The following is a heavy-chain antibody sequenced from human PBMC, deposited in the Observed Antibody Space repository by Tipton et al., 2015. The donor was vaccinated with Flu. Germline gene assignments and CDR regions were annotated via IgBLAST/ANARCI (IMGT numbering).Heavy chain of an antibody. CDR1: GGSINGYY. Sequence: GLVKPSETLSLSCTVSGGSINGYYWIWMRQPPGKGLEWIGFIHYTGTTSYNPSLKSRVTISVDTSKNQFSLKLSSVTAADTAVYYCARDTREGSSANNWFDPWGQGILVTVSS. CDR2: IHYTGTT. CDR3: ARDTREGSSANNWFDP. D-gene: IGHD6-6*01. V-gene: IGHV4-59*12. J-gene: IGHJ5*02.